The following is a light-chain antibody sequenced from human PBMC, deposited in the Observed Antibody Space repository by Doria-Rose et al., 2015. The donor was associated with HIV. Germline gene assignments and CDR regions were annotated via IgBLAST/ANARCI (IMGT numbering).Light chain of an antibody. J-gene: IGKJ1*01. Sequence: TQSPSTLSASVGDRVTITCRASQSISNWLAWYQQKPGQAPKLLIYKASTLQSGVPSRFRGCGSGTEFTLTIDSLQPDDFATYYCQHFDKYFSWTFGHGTKVDIK. CDR3: QHFDKYFSWT. V-gene: IGKV1-5*03. CDR1: QSISNW. CDR2: KAS.